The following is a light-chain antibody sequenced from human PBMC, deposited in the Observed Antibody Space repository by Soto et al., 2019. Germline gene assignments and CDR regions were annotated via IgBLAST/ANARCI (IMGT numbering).Light chain of an antibody. Sequence: EIVMTQSPATLSVSPGERATLSCRASQSVSSNLASYQQKPGQAPRLLIYGASTRATGIPARFSGSGSGTEFTRTISSLQPEDFARYFCQQSYTTRVYSFGQGTKVDIK. J-gene: IGKJ2*01. V-gene: IGKV3-15*01. CDR1: QSVSSN. CDR2: GAS. CDR3: QQSYTTRVYS.